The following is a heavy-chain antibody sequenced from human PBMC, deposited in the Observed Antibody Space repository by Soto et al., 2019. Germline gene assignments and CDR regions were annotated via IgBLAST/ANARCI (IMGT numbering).Heavy chain of an antibody. CDR1: GYTFTGYY. CDR2: INPNSGCT. V-gene: IGHV1-2*02. CDR3: ALAMTTVTKYGMDV. D-gene: IGHD4-17*01. J-gene: IGHJ6*02. Sequence: ASVKVSCKASGYTFTGYYMHWVRQAPGQGLEWMGWINPNSGCTNYAQKFQGRVTMTRDTSISTAYMELSRLRSDDTAVYYCALAMTTVTKYGMDVWGRGTTVTVSS.